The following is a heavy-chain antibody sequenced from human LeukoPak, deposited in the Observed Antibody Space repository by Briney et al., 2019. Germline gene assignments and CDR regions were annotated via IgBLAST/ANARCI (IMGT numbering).Heavy chain of an antibody. CDR3: ARGAPTTRIGAGRFDY. CDR1: GYSLTNYY. CDR2: INPSGGST. V-gene: IGHV1-46*01. J-gene: IGHJ4*02. D-gene: IGHD5-12*01. Sequence: GASVKVSYKAFGYSLTNYYVHWVRQAPGQGLEWMGGINPSGGSTSYAQKFQGRITVTRDAYTNTVYMDLSSLRSEDTATYYCARGAPTTRIGAGRFDYWGQGSLLTVAS.